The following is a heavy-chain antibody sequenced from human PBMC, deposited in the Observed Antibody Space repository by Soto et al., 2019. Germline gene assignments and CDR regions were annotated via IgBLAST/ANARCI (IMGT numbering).Heavy chain of an antibody. V-gene: IGHV1-8*01. CDR3: ATPGRSFPFSSRSVGGPTERKNTPVGATLDAFDI. J-gene: IGHJ3*02. D-gene: IGHD1-26*01. CDR2: MNPNSGNT. CDR1: GYTFTSYD. Sequence: GASVKVSCKASGYTFTSYDINWVRQATGQGLERMGWMNPNSGNTGYAQKFQGRVTMTRNTSISTAYMELSSLRSEDTAVYYCATPGRSFPFSSRSVGGPTERKNTPVGATLDAFDIWGQGTMVTVSS.